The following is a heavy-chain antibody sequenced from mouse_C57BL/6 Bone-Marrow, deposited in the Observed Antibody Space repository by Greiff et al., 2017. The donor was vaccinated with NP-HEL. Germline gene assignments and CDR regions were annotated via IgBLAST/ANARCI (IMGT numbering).Heavy chain of an antibody. Sequence: EVQLQQSGPELVKPGASVKISCKASGYSFTDYNMNWVKQSNGKSLEWIGVINPNYGTTSYNQKFKGKSTLTVDKSSSTAYMQLSSLTSEDSAVYYCARWGASGYYFDYWGQGTTLTVSS. J-gene: IGHJ2*01. V-gene: IGHV1-39*01. CDR3: ARWGASGYYFDY. CDR1: GYSFTDYN. D-gene: IGHD3-2*02. CDR2: INPNYGTT.